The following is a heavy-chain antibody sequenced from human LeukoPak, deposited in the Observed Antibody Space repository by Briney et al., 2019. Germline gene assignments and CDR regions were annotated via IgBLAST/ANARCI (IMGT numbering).Heavy chain of an antibody. D-gene: IGHD3-22*01. J-gene: IGHJ5*02. V-gene: IGHV4-39*01. CDR1: GGSISSSSYY. CDR2: IYYSGST. Sequence: SETLSLTCTVSGGSISSSSYYWGWIRQPPGMGLEWIGSIYYSGSTYYNPSLKSRVTISVDTSKNQFSLKLSSVTAADTAVYYCARRGVVAPYNWFDPWGQGTLVTVSS. CDR3: ARRGVVAPYNWFDP.